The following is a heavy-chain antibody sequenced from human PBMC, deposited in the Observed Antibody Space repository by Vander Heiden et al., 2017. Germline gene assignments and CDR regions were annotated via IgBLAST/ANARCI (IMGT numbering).Heavy chain of an antibody. CDR3: ARDRGITMIVVVTYYYYGMDV. CDR1: GSTFTSNG. J-gene: IGHJ6*02. Sequence: QVQLVQSGAEVKKPGASVKVSCKASGSTFTSNGISCVRQAPVQGLEWMGWISAYNGNTNYAQKLQGRVTMTTDTSTSTAYMELRSLRSDDTAVYYCARDRGITMIVVVTYYYYGMDVWGQGTTVTVSS. V-gene: IGHV1-18*04. D-gene: IGHD3-22*01. CDR2: ISAYNGNT.